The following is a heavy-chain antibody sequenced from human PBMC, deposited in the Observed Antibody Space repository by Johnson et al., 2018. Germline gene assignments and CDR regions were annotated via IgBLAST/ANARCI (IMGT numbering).Heavy chain of an antibody. CDR1: GFTFSSYS. V-gene: IGHV3-74*03. J-gene: IGHJ3*02. CDR2: MNPQRNYI. Sequence: VQLQESGGGLVQPGGSLRLSCAASGFTFSSYSMHWVRQGPGKGMVWVSYMNPQRNYILYADSVKGRFTISGDNAKNTLYLQMNSLRPEETSVYYCVSDPAKGIPEAFENWGHGTMVTVSS. D-gene: IGHD1-14*01. CDR3: VSDPAKGIPEAFEN.